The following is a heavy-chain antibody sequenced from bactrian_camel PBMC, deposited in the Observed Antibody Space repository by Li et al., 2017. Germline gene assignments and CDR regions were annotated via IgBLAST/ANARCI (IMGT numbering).Heavy chain of an antibody. CDR1: YTYNEGD. CDR2: IDSTGSA. J-gene: IGHJ4*01. Sequence: HVQLVESGGGSVQAGGSLRLSCGYTYNEGDMAWFRQAPGKEREGVAVIDSTGSANYADSVKGRFTISKDNARNTLALQMNSLKPEDSAMYYCAASSRLTGLSLTPGTYNYWGQGTQVTVS. V-gene: IGHV3S53*01. CDR3: AASSRLTGLSLTPGTYNY. D-gene: IGHD7*01.